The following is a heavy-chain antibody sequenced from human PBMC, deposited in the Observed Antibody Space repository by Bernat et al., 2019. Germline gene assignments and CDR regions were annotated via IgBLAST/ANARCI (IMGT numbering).Heavy chain of an antibody. CDR3: AKDRRVVTGVGRQNFDH. CDR1: GFTFSNYA. Sequence: EVQLLESGGGLVQPGGSLRLSCAASGFTFSNYAMSWVRQAPGKGLEWVSTISGSGDSTYYADSVKGRFTISRDNSKNTLFLQMNSLRAEDTALYYCAKDRRVVTGVGRQNFDHWGQGYLVTVSS. D-gene: IGHD2-21*02. J-gene: IGHJ4*02. V-gene: IGHV3-23*01. CDR2: ISGSGDST.